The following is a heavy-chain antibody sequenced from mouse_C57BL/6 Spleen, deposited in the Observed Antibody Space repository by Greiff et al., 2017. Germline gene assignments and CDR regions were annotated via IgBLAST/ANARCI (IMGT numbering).Heavy chain of an antibody. J-gene: IGHJ4*01. D-gene: IGHD1-1*01. CDR3: TRDEEMDYYGSSRYYDAMDY. Sequence: EVQGVESGEGLVKPGGSLKLSCAASGFTFSSYAMSWVRQTPEKRLEWVAYISSGGDYIYYADTVKGRFTISRDNAWNTLYLQLSSLQSEDTALYCCTRDEEMDYYGSSRYYDAMDYWGQGTSVTVSS. CDR2: ISSGGDYI. CDR1: GFTFSSYA. V-gene: IGHV5-9-1*02.